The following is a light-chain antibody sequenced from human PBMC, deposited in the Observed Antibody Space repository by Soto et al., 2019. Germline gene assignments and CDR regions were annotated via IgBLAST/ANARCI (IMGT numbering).Light chain of an antibody. Sequence: QSVLTQPPSASGTPGQRVTISCSGSSSNFGSYTVNWYQQFPGTAPKLLIYSNYQRPSGVPARFSGSKSGTSASLAIGGLQSEDEADYYCSSYTTSSTPSYVFGTGTKLTVL. CDR1: SSNFGSYT. CDR3: SSYTTSSTPSYV. V-gene: IGLV1-44*01. J-gene: IGLJ1*01. CDR2: SNY.